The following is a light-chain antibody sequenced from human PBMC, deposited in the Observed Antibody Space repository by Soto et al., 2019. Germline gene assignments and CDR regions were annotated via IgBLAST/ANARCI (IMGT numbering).Light chain of an antibody. Sequence: DFQMTQSPSSLSASVGDRVTITCQASQDIRTSLGWYQQKPGKAPKLLIYDASNLGTGVPSTFSGSGSGTDFTFTISSLQPEDIATYFCQQYDNVPLTFGGGTKVEIK. J-gene: IGKJ4*01. CDR3: QQYDNVPLT. V-gene: IGKV1-33*01. CDR2: DAS. CDR1: QDIRTS.